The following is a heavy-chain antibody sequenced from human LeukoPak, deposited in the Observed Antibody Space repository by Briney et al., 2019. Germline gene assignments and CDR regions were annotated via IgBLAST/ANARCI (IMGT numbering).Heavy chain of an antibody. CDR1: GFTFSRYW. Sequence: GGSLRLSCAASGFTFSRYWMHWVRQAPGKGLVWVSRIKSDGSSTNYADSVKGRLTISRDNAKNTLYLQMNSLRAEDTAVYYCARDGYNSDFGDYWGQGTLVTVSS. V-gene: IGHV3-74*01. J-gene: IGHJ4*02. CDR3: ARDGYNSDFGDY. D-gene: IGHD5-24*01. CDR2: IKSDGSST.